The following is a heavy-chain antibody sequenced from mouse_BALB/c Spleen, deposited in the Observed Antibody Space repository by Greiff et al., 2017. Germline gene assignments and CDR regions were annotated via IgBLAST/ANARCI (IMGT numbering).Heavy chain of an antibody. Sequence: DVKLVESGGGLVKPGGSLKLSCAASGFTFSDYYMYWVRQTPEKRLEWVATISDGGSYTYYPDSVKGRFTISRDNAKNNLYLQMSSLKSEDTAMYYCARGAMITDYAMDYWGQGTSVTVSS. CDR2: ISDGGSYT. J-gene: IGHJ4*01. CDR1: GFTFSDYY. CDR3: ARGAMITDYAMDY. D-gene: IGHD2-4*01. V-gene: IGHV5-4*02.